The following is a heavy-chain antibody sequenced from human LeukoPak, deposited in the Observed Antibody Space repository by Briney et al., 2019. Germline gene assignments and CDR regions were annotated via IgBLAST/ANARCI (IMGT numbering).Heavy chain of an antibody. J-gene: IGHJ4*02. V-gene: IGHV4-61*02. D-gene: IGHD3-10*01. CDR2: IYTSGST. Sequence: SETLSLTCTVSGGSISSGSYYWSWIRQPAGKGLEWIGRIYTSGSTNYNPSLKSRVTISVDTSKNQFSLKLSSVTAADTAVYYCARVGEDYYGSGSYDYWGQGTLVTVSS. CDR3: ARVGEDYYGSGSYDY. CDR1: GGSISSGSYY.